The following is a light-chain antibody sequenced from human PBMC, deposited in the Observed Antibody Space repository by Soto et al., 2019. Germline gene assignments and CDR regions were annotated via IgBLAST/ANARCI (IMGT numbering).Light chain of an antibody. CDR2: DAS. CDR3: QQYDNLPPTWT. Sequence: DIQMTQPPSSLSESVGNRVTITCQASQDIATYLNWYQQNPGKAPNLLIYDASNLETGVPSRFSGGGSGTHFTFTISNLQPEDIATYYCQQYDNLPPTWTFGQGTKVDIK. J-gene: IGKJ1*01. CDR1: QDIATY. V-gene: IGKV1-33*01.